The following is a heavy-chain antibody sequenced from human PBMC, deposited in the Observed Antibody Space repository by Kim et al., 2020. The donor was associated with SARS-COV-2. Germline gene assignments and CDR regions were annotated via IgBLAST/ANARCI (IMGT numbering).Heavy chain of an antibody. J-gene: IGHJ4*02. V-gene: IGHV3-66*01. Sequence: ADSVKGRFTISRDNAKNTLYLQMNSLRAEDTAVYYCAAEYCSGGSCYGDWGQGTLVTVSS. CDR3: AAEYCSGGSCYGD. D-gene: IGHD2-15*01.